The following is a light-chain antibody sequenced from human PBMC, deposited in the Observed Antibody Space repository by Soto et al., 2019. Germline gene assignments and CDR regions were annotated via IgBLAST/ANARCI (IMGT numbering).Light chain of an antibody. CDR1: SSNIGSNT. CDR2: NNN. Sequence: QSALTQPPSASGTPGQRVTISCSGSSSNIGSNTVNWYQQLPGTAPKLLIYNNNQRPSGVPDRISGSKSGTSASLAISGLQSEDEADYYCAAWDDSLNGYVFGTGTKATVL. CDR3: AAWDDSLNGYV. J-gene: IGLJ1*01. V-gene: IGLV1-44*01.